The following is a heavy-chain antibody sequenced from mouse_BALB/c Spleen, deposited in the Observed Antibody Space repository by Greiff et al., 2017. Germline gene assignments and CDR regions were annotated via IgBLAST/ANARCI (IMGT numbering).Heavy chain of an antibody. J-gene: IGHJ2*01. D-gene: IGHD4-1*01. CDR1: GFTFSSYG. CDR3: ARHPGTGFDY. Sequence: EVMLVQSGGDLVKPGGSLKLSCAASGFTFSSYGMSWVRQTPDQRLEWVATISSGGSYTYYPDSVKGRVTISRDNAKNTLYLQMSSLKSEDTAMYYCARHPGTGFDYWGQGTTLTVSS. V-gene: IGHV5-6*02. CDR2: ISSGGSYT.